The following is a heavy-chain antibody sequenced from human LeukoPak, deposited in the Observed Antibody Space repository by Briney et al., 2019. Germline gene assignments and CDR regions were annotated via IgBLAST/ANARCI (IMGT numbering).Heavy chain of an antibody. CDR3: AKDPTLYSSYPNWFDP. D-gene: IGHD4-11*01. Sequence: PGGSLRLSRAASGFTFSSYAMSWVRQAPGKGLEWVSAISGSCGSTYYADSVKGRFTISRDNSKNTLYLQMNSLRAEDTAVYYCAKDPTLYSSYPNWFDPWGQGTLVTVSS. CDR2: ISGSCGST. CDR1: GFTFSSYA. J-gene: IGHJ5*02. V-gene: IGHV3-23*01.